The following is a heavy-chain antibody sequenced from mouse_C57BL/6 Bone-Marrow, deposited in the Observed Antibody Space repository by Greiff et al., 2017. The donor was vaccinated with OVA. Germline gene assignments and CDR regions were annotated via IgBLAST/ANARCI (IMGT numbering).Heavy chain of an antibody. Sequence: QVQLQQPGAELVKPGASVKLSCKASGYTFPSFWMQWVKQRPGQGLEWIGEIDPSDSYTNYNQKFKGKATLTVDTSSSTAYMQLSSLTSEDSAVYYCARGGPIYYDYDGVDYWGQGTTLTVSS. V-gene: IGHV1-50*01. J-gene: IGHJ2*01. CDR3: ARGGPIYYDYDGVDY. D-gene: IGHD2-4*01. CDR2: IDPSDSYT. CDR1: GYTFPSFW.